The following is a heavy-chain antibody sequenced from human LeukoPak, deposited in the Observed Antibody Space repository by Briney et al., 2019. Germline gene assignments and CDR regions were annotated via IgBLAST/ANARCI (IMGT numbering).Heavy chain of an antibody. D-gene: IGHD5-18*01. V-gene: IGHV1-2*02. Sequence: GASVKVSCKASGYTFTGYYMHWVRQAPGQGLEWMGWINPNSGGTNYAQKFQGRVTMTRDTSISTVYMELSSLRSEDTAVYYCARDNGGTAMAYYYYYYMDVWGTGTTVTISS. CDR3: ARDNGGTAMAYYYYYYMDV. CDR1: GYTFTGYY. CDR2: INPNSGGT. J-gene: IGHJ6*03.